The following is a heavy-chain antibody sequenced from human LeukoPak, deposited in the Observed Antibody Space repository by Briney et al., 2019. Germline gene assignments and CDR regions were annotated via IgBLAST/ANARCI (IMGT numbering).Heavy chain of an antibody. Sequence: SETLSLTCTVSGGSISSYYWSWIRQPAGKGLEWIGRIYTSGSTNYNPSLKSRVTMSVDTSKNQFSLKLSSVTAADTAVYYCARGADIAAAGTPNYFDYWGQGTLVTVSS. D-gene: IGHD6-13*01. V-gene: IGHV4-4*07. CDR2: IYTSGST. J-gene: IGHJ4*02. CDR3: ARGADIAAAGTPNYFDY. CDR1: GGSISSYY.